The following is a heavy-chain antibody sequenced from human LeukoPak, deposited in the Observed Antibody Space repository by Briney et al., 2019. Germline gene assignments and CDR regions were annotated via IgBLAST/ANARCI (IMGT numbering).Heavy chain of an antibody. V-gene: IGHV4-34*01. CDR2: INHSGST. CDR3: ARASDSELGTLDY. Sequence: SETLSLTCAVYGGSFSGYYWSWIRQPPGKGLEWIGEINHSGSTNYNPSLKSRVTISVDTSKNRFSLKLSSVTAADTAVYYCARASDSELGTLDYWGQGTLVTVSS. D-gene: IGHD2-21*01. J-gene: IGHJ4*02. CDR1: GGSFSGYY.